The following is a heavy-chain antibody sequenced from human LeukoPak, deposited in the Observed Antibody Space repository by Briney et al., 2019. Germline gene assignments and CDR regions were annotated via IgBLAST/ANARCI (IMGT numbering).Heavy chain of an antibody. CDR3: AKCAKTPEGGSGWCNWFGT. CDR2: LTGNSNNP. Sequence: GGSLRLSCRASGFTFSNYAMNWVRQTPGKGLEWVSSLTGNSNNPNYADSVEGRFTISRDNSKNTLYLQMNSLRAEDTALYSCAKCAKTPEGGSGWCNWFGTWGQGTLVIVSS. D-gene: IGHD3-3*01. V-gene: IGHV3-23*01. CDR1: GFTFSNYA. J-gene: IGHJ5*02.